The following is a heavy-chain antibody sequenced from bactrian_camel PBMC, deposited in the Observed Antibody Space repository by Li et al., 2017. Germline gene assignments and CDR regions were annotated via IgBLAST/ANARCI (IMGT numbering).Heavy chain of an antibody. Sequence: HVQLVESGGGSVQAGGSLRLSCVATEYIPYKFCVGWFRQVPGKEREGLASIDSDGATMYADSVKGRFTVSLNSAKNTLYLQMNSLKPEDTAMYYCAARLEIGPPCTAITLDDWGQGTQVTVS. J-gene: IGHJ4*01. V-gene: IGHV3S53*01. CDR3: AARLEIGPPCTAITLDD. CDR2: IDSDGAT. D-gene: IGHD1*01. CDR1: EYIPYKFC.